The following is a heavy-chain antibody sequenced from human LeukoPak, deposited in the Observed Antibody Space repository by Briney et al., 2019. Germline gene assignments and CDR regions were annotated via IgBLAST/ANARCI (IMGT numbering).Heavy chain of an antibody. CDR1: GFTFSSYG. D-gene: IGHD6-13*01. V-gene: IGHV3-30*02. Sequence: GGSLRLSCAASGFTFSSYGMRWVRQAPGKGLEWVTFIRYDGSNKYYADSVKGRFTISRDNAKNSLYLQMNSLRAEDTAVYYCARASSWAGGPLDYWGQGALVTVSS. CDR2: IRYDGSNK. CDR3: ARASSWAGGPLDY. J-gene: IGHJ4*02.